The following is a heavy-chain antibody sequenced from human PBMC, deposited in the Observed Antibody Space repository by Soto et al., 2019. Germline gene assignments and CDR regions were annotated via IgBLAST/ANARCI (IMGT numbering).Heavy chain of an antibody. D-gene: IGHD1-7*01. CDR1: GDSVSSNSAA. CDR2: TYYRPKWYN. Sequence: PSQTLSLTCAISGDSVSSNSAAWNWIRQSPSRGLEWLGRTYYRPKWYNDYAVSVKSRITINPDTSKNQFSLQLNSVTPEDTAVYYCARDQGYWNYEDGYYYYYGMDVWGQGTTVTVSS. J-gene: IGHJ6*02. V-gene: IGHV6-1*01. CDR3: ARDQGYWNYEDGYYYYYGMDV.